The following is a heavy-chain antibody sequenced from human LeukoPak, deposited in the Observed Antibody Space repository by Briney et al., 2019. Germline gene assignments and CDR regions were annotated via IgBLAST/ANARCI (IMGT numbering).Heavy chain of an antibody. D-gene: IGHD6-13*01. Sequence: GSLRLSCAASGFTFDDYAMHWVRQAPGKGLEWVSLISGDGGSTYYADSVKGRFTISRDNSKNSLYLQMNSLRTEDTALYYCAKDTGKAAAGTAPDYWGQGTLVTVSS. J-gene: IGHJ4*02. V-gene: IGHV3-43*02. CDR3: AKDTGKAAAGTAPDY. CDR1: GFTFDDYA. CDR2: ISGDGGST.